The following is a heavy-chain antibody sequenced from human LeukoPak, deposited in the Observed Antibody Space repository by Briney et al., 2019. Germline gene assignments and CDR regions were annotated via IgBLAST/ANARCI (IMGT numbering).Heavy chain of an antibody. CDR1: GGTFSSYA. CDR3: AIHKWELHSSYYYYYYMDA. CDR2: IIPIFGTA. D-gene: IGHD1-26*01. J-gene: IGHJ6*03. V-gene: IGHV1-69*13. Sequence: ASVKVSCKASGGTFSSYAISWVRQAPGQGLEWMGGIIPIFGTANYAQKFQGRVTITADESTSTAYMELSSLRSEDTAVYYCAIHKWELHSSYYYYYYMDAWGKGTTVTISS.